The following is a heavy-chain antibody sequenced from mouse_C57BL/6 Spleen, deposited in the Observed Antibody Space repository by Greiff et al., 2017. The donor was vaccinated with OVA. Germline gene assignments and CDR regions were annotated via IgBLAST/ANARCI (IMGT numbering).Heavy chain of an antibody. CDR3: ARRFYGSSYAMDY. CDR2: IDPSDSYT. CDR1: GYTFTSYW. Sequence: QVQLQQPGAELVMPGASVKLSCKASGYTFTSYWVHWVKQRPGQGLEWIGEIDPSDSYTNYNQKFKGKSTLTVDKSSSTAYMQLSSLTSEDSAVYYCARRFYGSSYAMDYWGQGTSVTVSS. J-gene: IGHJ4*01. V-gene: IGHV1-69*01. D-gene: IGHD1-1*01.